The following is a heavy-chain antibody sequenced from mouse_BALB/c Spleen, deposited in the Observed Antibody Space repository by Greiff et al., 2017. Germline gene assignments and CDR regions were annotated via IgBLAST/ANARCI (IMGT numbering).Heavy chain of an antibody. CDR1: GFNFKDYY. Sequence: EVQLQQSGAELVRSGASVKLSCTASGFNFKDYYMHWVKQRPEQGLEWIGWIDPENGDTEYDQKFQGKATMTADTSSNTAYLQLSSLTSEDTAVYYCNAWNTANMDYWGQGTTVTVSS. CDR2: IDPENGDT. D-gene: IGHD1-2*01. J-gene: IGHJ4*01. CDR3: NAWNTANMDY. V-gene: IGHV14-4*02.